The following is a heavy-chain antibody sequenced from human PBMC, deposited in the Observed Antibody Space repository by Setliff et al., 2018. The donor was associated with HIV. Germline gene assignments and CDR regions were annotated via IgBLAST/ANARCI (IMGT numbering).Heavy chain of an antibody. V-gene: IGHV1-46*01. Sequence: ASVKVSCKASGYTFTTYYVHWVRQAPGQGLEWMGILNPSGDSTAYAQQFQVRVTMTRDTSTSTVYMELSSLRSEDTAVYYCARGGYHGFGSYGDYWGQGTLVTVSS. D-gene: IGHD3-10*01. CDR2: LNPSGDST. CDR3: ARGGYHGFGSYGDY. CDR1: GYTFTTYY. J-gene: IGHJ4*02.